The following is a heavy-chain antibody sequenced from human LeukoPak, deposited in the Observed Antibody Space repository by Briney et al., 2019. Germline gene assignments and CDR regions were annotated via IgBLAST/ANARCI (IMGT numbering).Heavy chain of an antibody. J-gene: IGHJ4*02. CDR3: ARGYCCSTSCRRGSDFDY. D-gene: IGHD2-2*01. CDR2: ISSSGSTI. V-gene: IGHV3-48*04. CDR1: GFTFSSYS. Sequence: GGSLRLSCAASGFTFSSYSMNWVRQAPGKGLEWVSYISSSGSTIYYADSVKGRFTISRDNAKNSLYLQMNSLRAEDTAVYYCARGYCCSTSCRRGSDFDYWGQGTLVTVSS.